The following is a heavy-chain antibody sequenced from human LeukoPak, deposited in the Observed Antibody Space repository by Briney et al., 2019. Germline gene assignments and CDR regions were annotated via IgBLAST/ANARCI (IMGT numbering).Heavy chain of an antibody. CDR1: GYTLTELS. J-gene: IGHJ4*02. CDR3: ATGINTVTIGAYFDY. D-gene: IGHD4-17*01. CDR2: FDPEDGET. V-gene: IGHV1-24*01. Sequence: VASVKVSCKVSGYTLTELSIHWVRQAPGKRLEWMGTFDPEDGETFSAQKFQGRVTMTEDTSSGTAYMELSSLRSEDTAVYYCATGINTVTIGAYFDYWAQGTLVTVSS.